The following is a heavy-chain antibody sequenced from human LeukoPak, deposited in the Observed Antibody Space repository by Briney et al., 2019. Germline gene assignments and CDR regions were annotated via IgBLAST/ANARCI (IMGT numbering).Heavy chain of an antibody. CDR3: AKATGPFLRGAFGSFDY. CDR2: ISSSSSTI. D-gene: IGHD3-16*01. V-gene: IGHV3-48*01. J-gene: IGHJ4*02. CDR1: GFTFSTYS. Sequence: GGSLRLSCAASGFTFSTYSMNWVRQAPGKGLEWVSYISSSSSTIYYADSVKGRFTISRDNSKNTLYLQMNSLRAEDTAVYYCAKATGPFLRGAFGSFDYWGQGTLVTVSS.